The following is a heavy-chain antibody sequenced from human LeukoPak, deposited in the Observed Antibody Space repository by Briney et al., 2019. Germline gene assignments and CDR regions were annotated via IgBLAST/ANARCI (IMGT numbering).Heavy chain of an antibody. CDR1: GGSISSYY. CDR2: IYYSGST. Sequence: SETLSLTCTVSGGSISSYYWSWIRQPPGKGLEWIGYIYYSGSTNYNPSLKSRVTISVDTSKNQFSLKLSSVTAADTAVYYCARHDDDYAEDAFDIWGQGTMVTVSS. CDR3: ARHDDDYAEDAFDI. D-gene: IGHD4-17*01. V-gene: IGHV4-59*08. J-gene: IGHJ3*02.